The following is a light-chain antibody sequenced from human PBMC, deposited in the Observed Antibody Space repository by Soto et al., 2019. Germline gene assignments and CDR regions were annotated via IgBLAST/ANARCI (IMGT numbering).Light chain of an antibody. CDR1: QSVSSN. CDR2: GAS. V-gene: IGKV3-15*01. J-gene: IGKJ1*01. CDR3: QQYGSSGT. Sequence: EILMTQSPATLSVSPGERATLSCRASQSVSSNLAWYQQKPGQAPRLPIYGASTRATGIPARLSGSGSGTEFTLTISRLEPEDFAVYYCQQYGSSGTFGQGTKVDIK.